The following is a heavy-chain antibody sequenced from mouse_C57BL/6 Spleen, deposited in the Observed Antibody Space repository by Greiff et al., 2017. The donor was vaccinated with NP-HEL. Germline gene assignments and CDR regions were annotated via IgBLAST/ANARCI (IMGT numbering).Heavy chain of an antibody. CDR2: IDPSDSYT. CDR3: ARYIPPLAYGSSPLWYFDV. Sequence: VQLQQPGAELVKPGASVKLSCKASGYTFTSYWMQWVKQRPGQGLEWIGEIDPSDSYTNYNQKFKGKATLTVDTSSSTAYMQLSSLTSEDSAVYYCARYIPPLAYGSSPLWYFDVWGTGTTVTVSS. CDR1: GYTFTSYW. J-gene: IGHJ1*03. D-gene: IGHD1-1*01. V-gene: IGHV1-50*01.